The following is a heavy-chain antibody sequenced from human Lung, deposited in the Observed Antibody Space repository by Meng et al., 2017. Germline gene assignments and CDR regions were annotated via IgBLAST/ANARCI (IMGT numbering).Heavy chain of an antibody. CDR2: IFHSGST. Sequence: VQLQESGPRLVMPSGTLSLTCAVAGGSITSSTWWSWVRQTPGKGLEWFGEIFHSGSTNYNPPLESRVTISVDKSKNQFSLKVYSVTAADTATYYCARFDISSSGRGDYWGQGILVTVSS. D-gene: IGHD1-26*01. CDR3: ARFDISSSGRGDY. J-gene: IGHJ4*02. CDR1: GGSITSSTW. V-gene: IGHV4-4*02.